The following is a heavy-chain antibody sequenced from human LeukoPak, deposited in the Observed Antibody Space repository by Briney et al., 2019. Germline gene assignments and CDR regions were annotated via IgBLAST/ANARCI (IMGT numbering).Heavy chain of an antibody. CDR1: GGTFSSYA. Sequence: ASVKVSCKASGGTFSSYAISWVRQAPGQGLEWMGGIIPIFGTANYAQKFQGRVTITADESTSTAYMELSSLRSEDTAVYYCARDRYYDSSGYYRGNWFDPWGQGTLVTVSS. CDR3: ARDRYYDSSGYYRGNWFDP. CDR2: IIPIFGTA. J-gene: IGHJ5*02. D-gene: IGHD3-22*01. V-gene: IGHV1-69*13.